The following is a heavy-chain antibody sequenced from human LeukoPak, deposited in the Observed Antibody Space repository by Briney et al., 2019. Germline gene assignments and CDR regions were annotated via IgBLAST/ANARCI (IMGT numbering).Heavy chain of an antibody. V-gene: IGHV4-34*01. D-gene: IGHD2-2*02. J-gene: IGHJ4*02. Sequence: GSLRLSCAASGFTVSSNYMSWVRQPPGKGLEWIGEINHSGSTNYNPSLKSRVTISVDTSKNQFSLKLSSVTAADTAVYYCARDQLPYLWGQGTLVTVSS. CDR1: GFTVSSNY. CDR2: INHSGST. CDR3: ARDQLPYL.